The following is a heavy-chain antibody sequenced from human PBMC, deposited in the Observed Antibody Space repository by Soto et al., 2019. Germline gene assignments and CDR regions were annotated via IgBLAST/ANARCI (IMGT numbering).Heavy chain of an antibody. J-gene: IGHJ4*02. D-gene: IGHD3-22*01. CDR2: ISSSSSTI. V-gene: IGHV3-48*02. Sequence: GGSLRLSCAASGLTFSSYSMNWVRQDPGKGLEWVSYISSSSSTIYYADSVKGRFTISRDNAKNSLYLQMNSLRDEDTAVYYCARNIGHYYDSSGYSGYWGQGTLVTVSS. CDR3: ARNIGHYYDSSGYSGY. CDR1: GLTFSSYS.